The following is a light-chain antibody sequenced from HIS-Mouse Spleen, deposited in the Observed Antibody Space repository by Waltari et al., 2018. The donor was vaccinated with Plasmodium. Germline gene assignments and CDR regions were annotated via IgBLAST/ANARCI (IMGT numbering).Light chain of an antibody. CDR1: ALPQQY. J-gene: IGLJ2*01. CDR2: KDS. V-gene: IGLV3-25*03. CDR3: QSADSSGTYRV. Sequence: SYELTQPPSVSVSPGQTARITCSGDALPQQYAEWYQPKPGQAPVLVIYKDSERPAGIPERFSGASSGTTVTLTISGVQAEDEADYYCQSADSSGTYRVFGGGTKLTVL.